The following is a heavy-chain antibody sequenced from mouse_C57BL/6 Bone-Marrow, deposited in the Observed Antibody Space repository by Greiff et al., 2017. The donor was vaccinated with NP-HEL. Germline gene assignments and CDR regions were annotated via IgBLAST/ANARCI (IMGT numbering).Heavy chain of an antibody. CDR1: GFTFSSYT. Sequence: EVKLMESGGGLVKPGGSLKLSCAASGFTFSSYTMSWVRQTPEKRLEWVATISGGGGNTYYPDSVKGRFTISRDNAKNTLYLQMSSLMSEDTALYYCARDYYGSEGFAYWGQGTLVTVSA. CDR2: ISGGGGNT. D-gene: IGHD1-1*01. V-gene: IGHV5-9*01. CDR3: ARDYYGSEGFAY. J-gene: IGHJ3*01.